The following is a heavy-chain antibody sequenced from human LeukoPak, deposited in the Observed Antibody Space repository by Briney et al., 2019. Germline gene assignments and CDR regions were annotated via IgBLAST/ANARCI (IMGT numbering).Heavy chain of an antibody. V-gene: IGHV1-8*02. J-gene: IGHJ4*02. D-gene: IGHD5-18*01. Sequence: ASVKVSCKASGGTFSSYAISWVRQAPGQGLEWMGWMNPNSGNTGYAQKFQGRVTMTRNTSISTAYMELSSLRSEDTAVYYCARGRGGYSYGYADYWGQGTLVTVS. CDR1: GGTFSSYA. CDR3: ARGRGGYSYGYADY. CDR2: MNPNSGNT.